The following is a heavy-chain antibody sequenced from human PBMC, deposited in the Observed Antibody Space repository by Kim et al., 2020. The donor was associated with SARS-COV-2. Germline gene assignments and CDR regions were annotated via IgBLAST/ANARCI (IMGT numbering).Heavy chain of an antibody. V-gene: IGHV3-33*01. CDR1: GFTFSSYG. D-gene: IGHD6-13*01. Sequence: GGSLRLSCAASGFTFSSYGMHWVRQAPGKGLEWVAVIWYDGSNKYYADSVKGRFTISRDNSKNTLYLQMNSLRAEDTAVYYCARGSSSWYGGSYPPDYWGQGTLVTVSS. CDR2: IWYDGSNK. J-gene: IGHJ4*02. CDR3: ARGSSSWYGGSYPPDY.